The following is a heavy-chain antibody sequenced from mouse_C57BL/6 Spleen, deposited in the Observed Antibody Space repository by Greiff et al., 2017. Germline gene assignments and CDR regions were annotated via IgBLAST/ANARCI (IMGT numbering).Heavy chain of an antibody. J-gene: IGHJ1*03. CDR2: ISYDGST. Sequence: EVQLVESGPGLVKPSQSLSLTCSVTGYSITSGYYWNWIRQFPGNQLEWVGYISYDGSTNYIPSLKNRISITRDTSTNQFFLKLNSVTTEDTATYYCAREGRSGTGCFAGWGTGTTVTVSA. CDR1: GYSITSGYY. CDR3: AREGRSGTGCFAG. D-gene: IGHD3-3*01. V-gene: IGHV3-6*01.